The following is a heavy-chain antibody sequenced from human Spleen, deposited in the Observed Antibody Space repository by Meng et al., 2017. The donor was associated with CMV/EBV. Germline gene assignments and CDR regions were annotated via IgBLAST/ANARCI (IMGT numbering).Heavy chain of an antibody. J-gene: IGHJ6*02. Sequence: SETLSLTCTVSGYSISSGYYWGWIRQPPGKGLEWIGSIYHSGSTYYNPSLKRRVTISVDTSKTQFSLKLSSVTAADTAVYYCARVGYCSSTSCYNYYYYGMDVWGQGTTVTVSS. V-gene: IGHV4-38-2*02. D-gene: IGHD2-2*03. CDR1: GYSISSGYY. CDR3: ARVGYCSSTSCYNYYYYGMDV. CDR2: IYHSGST.